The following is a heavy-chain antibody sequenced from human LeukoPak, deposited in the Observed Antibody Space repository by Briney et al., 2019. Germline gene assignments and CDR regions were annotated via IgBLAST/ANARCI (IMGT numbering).Heavy chain of an antibody. CDR1: GGSISSGSYY. D-gene: IGHD1-26*01. CDR3: ASLVFSGSYSFDY. J-gene: IGHJ4*02. Sequence: SQTLSLTCTVSGGSISSGSYYWSWIRQPAGKGLEWIGRIYYSGSTNYNPSLKSRVTISVDTSKNQFSLKLSSVTAADTAVYYCASLVFSGSYSFDYWGQGTLVTVSS. CDR2: IYYSGST. V-gene: IGHV4-61*02.